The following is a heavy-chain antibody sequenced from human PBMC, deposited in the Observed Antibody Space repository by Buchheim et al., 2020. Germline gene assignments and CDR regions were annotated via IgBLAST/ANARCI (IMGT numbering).Heavy chain of an antibody. CDR1: GYTFSSNG. D-gene: IGHD6-19*01. Sequence: QVQLVQSGAEVKKPGASVKVSCKASGYTFSSNGIGWVRQAPGQGLEWMGWVSTFNGNAHAAQKFQGRVTMTTDTSTSTAYMELTSLTADDTAVFYCVRLAGYSSGWNDYWGQGTL. V-gene: IGHV1-18*01. CDR2: VSTFNGNA. CDR3: VRLAGYSSGWNDY. J-gene: IGHJ4*02.